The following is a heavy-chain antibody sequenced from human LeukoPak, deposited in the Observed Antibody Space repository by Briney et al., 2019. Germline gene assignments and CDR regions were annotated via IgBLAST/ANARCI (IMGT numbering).Heavy chain of an antibody. CDR2: ISSTGGTT. Sequence: GGSLRLSCAASGITFSSYGMSWVRQAPGKGLEWVLSISSTGGTTYYADSVKGRFTISRDNSKNTLYLQMNSLRAEDAAIYYCARDRRLASFDYGGQGTLVTVSS. D-gene: IGHD6-25*01. J-gene: IGHJ4*02. V-gene: IGHV3-23*01. CDR3: ARDRRLASFDY. CDR1: GITFSSYG.